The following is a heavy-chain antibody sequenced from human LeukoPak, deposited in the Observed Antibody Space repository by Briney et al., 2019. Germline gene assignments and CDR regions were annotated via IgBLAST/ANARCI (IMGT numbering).Heavy chain of an antibody. J-gene: IGHJ4*02. Sequence: GGSLRLSCATSGWTFSNYAVSWVRQAPGKGLEWVSSISGSGGTTYYADSVKGRFTISRNTSKNTLYLQMNSLPATRPAVSFRKKPISMASSGLVDYSGQGTLVTVSS. CDR2: ISGSGGTT. CDR3: KKPISMASSGLVDY. D-gene: IGHD2/OR15-2a*01. CDR1: GWTFSNYA. V-gene: IGHV3-23*01.